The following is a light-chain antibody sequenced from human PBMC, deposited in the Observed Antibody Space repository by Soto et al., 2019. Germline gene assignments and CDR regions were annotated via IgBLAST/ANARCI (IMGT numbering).Light chain of an antibody. CDR3: QQYNSSPFT. CDR1: QSISSW. Sequence: DNQMTQSPSTLSASVGDRVTISCRASQSISSWLAWYQQKPGKAPKLLISKASSLESGVPSRFSGSGSGTEFTLTISSLQPDDFATYHCQQYNSSPFTCGPGTKVDIK. V-gene: IGKV1-5*03. CDR2: KAS. J-gene: IGKJ3*01.